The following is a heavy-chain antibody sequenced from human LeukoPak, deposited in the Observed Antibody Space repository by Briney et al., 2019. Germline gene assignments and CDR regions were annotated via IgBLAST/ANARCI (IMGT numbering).Heavy chain of an antibody. CDR3: ARATAVAGRVHAYYYYYGMDV. J-gene: IGHJ6*02. V-gene: IGHV7-4-1*02. Sequence: ASVKVSCKASGYTFTSYAMNWVRQAPGQGLEWMGWINTNTGNPTYAQGFTGRFVFSLDTSVSTAYLQISSLKAEDTAVYYCARATAVAGRVHAYYYYYGMDVWGQGTTVTVSS. D-gene: IGHD6-19*01. CDR1: GYTFTSYA. CDR2: INTNTGNP.